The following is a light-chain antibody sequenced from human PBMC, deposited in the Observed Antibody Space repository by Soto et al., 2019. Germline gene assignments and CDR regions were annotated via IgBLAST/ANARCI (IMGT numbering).Light chain of an antibody. CDR1: SSNIGSNT. CDR3: AAWDDSLNGPL. J-gene: IGLJ3*02. Sequence: QPVLTQPPSASGTPGQRVTISCSGSSSNIGSNTVNWYQQLPGTAPTLLIYSNNQRPSGVPDRFSGSKSGTSASLAVNGLQSGDEADYYCAAWDDSLNGPLFGGGNKVTVL. V-gene: IGLV1-44*01. CDR2: SNN.